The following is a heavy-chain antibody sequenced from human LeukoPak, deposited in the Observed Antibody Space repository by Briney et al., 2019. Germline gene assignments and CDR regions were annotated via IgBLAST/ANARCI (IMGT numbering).Heavy chain of an antibody. D-gene: IGHD5-18*01. CDR2: ISAYNGNT. CDR3: ARAMDTAMVSDFDY. V-gene: IGHV1-18*01. Sequence: GASVKVSCKASGYTFTSYGISWVRQAPGQGLEWMRWISAYNGNTNYAQKLQGRVTMTTDTSTSIAYMELRSLRSDDTAVYYCARAMDTAMVSDFDYWGQGTLVTVSS. CDR1: GYTFTSYG. J-gene: IGHJ4*02.